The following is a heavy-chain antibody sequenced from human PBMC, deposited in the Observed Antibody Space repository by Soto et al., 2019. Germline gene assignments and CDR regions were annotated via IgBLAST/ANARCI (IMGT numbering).Heavy chain of an antibody. CDR3: ASAIYVDYVRGLRGRYFNY. CDR1: GYTLTELS. Sequence: ASVKVSCKVSGYTLTELSMHWVRQAPGKGLEWMGGFDTEDGETIYAQKFQGRVTMTEDTSTDTVYMELSSLSFKDTALYFCASAIYVDYVRGLRGRYFNYWGQETLFTVSS. D-gene: IGHD4-17*01. J-gene: IGHJ4*02. V-gene: IGHV1-24*01. CDR2: FDTEDGET.